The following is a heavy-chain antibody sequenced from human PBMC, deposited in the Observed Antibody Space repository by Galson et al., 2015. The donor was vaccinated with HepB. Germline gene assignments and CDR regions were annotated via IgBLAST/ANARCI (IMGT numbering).Heavy chain of an antibody. CDR2: ISYDGGNI. CDR3: ARDVDDSSGSYFDS. Sequence: SLRLSCAASGFTFSNFALHWVRQAPGKGLEWVAVISYDGGNIYYSDSVKGRFTISRDDSKNTLFVQMNNLRPNDTAVYYCARDVDDSSGSYFDSWRQGTLFTVSS. CDR1: GFTFSNFA. J-gene: IGHJ4*02. D-gene: IGHD3-22*01. V-gene: IGHV3-30-3*01.